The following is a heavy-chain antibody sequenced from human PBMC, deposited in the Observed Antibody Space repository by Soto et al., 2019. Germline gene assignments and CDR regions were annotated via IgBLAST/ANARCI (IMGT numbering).Heavy chain of an antibody. CDR2: IWYDGSNK. Sequence: PGGSLRLSCAASGFTFSSYGMHWVRQAPGKGLEWVAIIWYDGSNKYYADSVKGRFTISRDNSKNTLYLQMNSLRAEDTAVYYCAKGSIAVDRPTNYFDYWGKGTLVTVAS. V-gene: IGHV3-33*06. CDR1: GFTFSSYG. D-gene: IGHD6-19*01. J-gene: IGHJ4*02. CDR3: AKGSIAVDRPTNYFDY.